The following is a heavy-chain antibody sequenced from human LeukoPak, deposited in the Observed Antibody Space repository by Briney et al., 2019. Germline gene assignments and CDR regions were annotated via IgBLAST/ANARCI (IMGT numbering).Heavy chain of an antibody. CDR2: TWYDGRNN. CDR3: AREVAPLYFHYGMDV. D-gene: IGHD2-21*01. V-gene: IGHV3-33*01. CDR1: GFTFSSYG. J-gene: IGHJ6*01. Sequence: PGKSLRLSCAASGFTFSSYGMHWVRQAPGKGLEWVAVTWYDGRNNYYAASVKGRFTISRDDSKTTVYLLMNGLRAEDTAVYYCAREVAPLYFHYGMDVWGEGTTVTVSS.